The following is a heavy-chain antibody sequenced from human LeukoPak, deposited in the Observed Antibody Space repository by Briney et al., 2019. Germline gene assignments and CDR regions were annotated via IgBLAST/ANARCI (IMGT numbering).Heavy chain of an antibody. D-gene: IGHD4-17*01. Sequence: PGGSLRLSCAASGFTFSSYGMHWVRQAPGKGLEWVAVISYDGSNKYYADSVKGRFTISRDNSKNTLYLQMNGLRAEDTAVYYCAKEGDYGDYNYWGQGTLVTVSS. V-gene: IGHV3-30*18. CDR2: ISYDGSNK. CDR3: AKEGDYGDYNY. CDR1: GFTFSSYG. J-gene: IGHJ4*02.